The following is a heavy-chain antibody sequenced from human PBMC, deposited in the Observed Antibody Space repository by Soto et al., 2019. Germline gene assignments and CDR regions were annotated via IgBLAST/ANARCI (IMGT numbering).Heavy chain of an antibody. D-gene: IGHD3-3*01. J-gene: IGHJ4*02. CDR3: ARGRDFWSGYYTGLFDY. Sequence: GGSLRLSCVASGFTFSSYSMNWVRQAPGKGPEWVAYISSSTTTVYYADSVQGSVVGRFTISRDNAKNSLHLQMNSLRPEDTAVYYCARGRDFWSGYYTGLFDYWGQGTLVTVSS. CDR2: ISSSTTTV. V-gene: IGHV3-48*01. CDR1: GFTFSSYS.